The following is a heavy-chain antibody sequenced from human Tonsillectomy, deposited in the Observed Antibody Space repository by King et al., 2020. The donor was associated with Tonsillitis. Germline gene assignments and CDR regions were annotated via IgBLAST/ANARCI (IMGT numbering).Heavy chain of an antibody. D-gene: IGHD1-7*01. V-gene: IGHV3-21*06. CDR1: GFTFSSYS. CDR3: AGKPITGTTSVDY. Sequence: VQLVETGGGLVKPGGSLRLSCAASGFTFSSYSMNWVRQAPGKGREWVSSISSSSSYKYYADSVKGRFTISRDNAKNSLYLQMNSLRAEDTAVYYCAGKPITGTTSVDYWGQGTLVTVSS. J-gene: IGHJ4*02. CDR2: ISSSSSYK.